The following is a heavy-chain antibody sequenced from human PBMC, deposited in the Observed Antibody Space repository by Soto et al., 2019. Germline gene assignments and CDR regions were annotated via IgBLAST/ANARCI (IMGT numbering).Heavy chain of an antibody. CDR2: ISAYNGNT. J-gene: IGHJ6*04. CDR3: ARDDCTNGVSYLVCDLGVDV. Sequence: ASVKVSCKASGYTFTSYGISWVRQAPGQGLEWMGWISAYNGNTNYAQKLQGRVTMTTDTSTSTAYMELRSLRSDDTAVYYCARDDCTNGVSYLVCDLGVDVWGKGTTVTVSS. D-gene: IGHD2-8*01. CDR1: GYTFTSYG. V-gene: IGHV1-18*01.